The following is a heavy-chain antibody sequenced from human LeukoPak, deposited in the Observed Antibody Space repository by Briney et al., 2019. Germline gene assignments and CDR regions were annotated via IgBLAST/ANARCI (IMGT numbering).Heavy chain of an antibody. CDR3: ARELWFVNAPGSWLDL. Sequence: SETLSLTCAVSGDSISSGDYSRSWLRQPPGKGLEWIGYIFHSGNSYYNPSLKSRVTISVDKSKNQFSLRLTSVTAADTAVYYCARELWFVNAPGSWLDLWGQGTLVTVSS. D-gene: IGHD3-10*01. J-gene: IGHJ5*02. V-gene: IGHV4-30-2*01. CDR2: IFHSGNS. CDR1: GDSISSGDYS.